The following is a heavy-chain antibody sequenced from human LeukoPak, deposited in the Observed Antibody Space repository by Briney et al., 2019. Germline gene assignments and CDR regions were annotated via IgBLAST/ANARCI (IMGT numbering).Heavy chain of an antibody. CDR2: ISSRGGTR. CDR1: GCTFSSYS. V-gene: IGHV3-48*02. D-gene: IGHD2-21*02. Sequence: GSLILSCAVSGCTFSSYSMKWVRQAPGKGREGVAYISSRGGTRYYADSVKGRFTISRDNAKNSLYLQMNSLRDDDTAVYYCARIDACGGDCSSYWCEGARVTVSS. CDR3: ARIDACGGDCSSY. J-gene: IGHJ4*02.